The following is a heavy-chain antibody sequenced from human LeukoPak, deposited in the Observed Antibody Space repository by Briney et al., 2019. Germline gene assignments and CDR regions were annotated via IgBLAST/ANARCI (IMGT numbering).Heavy chain of an antibody. CDR1: GYTFTGYY. Sequence: ASVKVSCKASGYTFTGYYMHWVRQAPGQGLEWMGRINPNSGGTNYAQKSQGRVTMTRDTSISTAYMELSRLRSDDTAVCYCARDHGVWGSGSYLQYYYYYMDVWGKGTTVTVSS. J-gene: IGHJ6*03. CDR3: ARDHGVWGSGSYLQYYYYYMDV. D-gene: IGHD1-26*01. V-gene: IGHV1-2*06. CDR2: INPNSGGT.